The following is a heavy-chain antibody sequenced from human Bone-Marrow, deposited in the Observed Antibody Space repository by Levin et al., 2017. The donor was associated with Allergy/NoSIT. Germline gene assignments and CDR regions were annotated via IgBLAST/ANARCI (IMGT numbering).Heavy chain of an antibody. CDR2: ISYDGSNK. V-gene: IGHV3-30-3*01. Sequence: GGSLRLSCAASGFTFSSYAMHWVRQAPGKGLEWVAVISYDGSNKYYADSVKGRFTISRDNSKNTLYLQMNSLRAEDTAVYYCARSGEMADDYWGQGTLVTVSS. D-gene: IGHD5-24*01. CDR3: ARSGEMADDY. CDR1: GFTFSSYA. J-gene: IGHJ4*02.